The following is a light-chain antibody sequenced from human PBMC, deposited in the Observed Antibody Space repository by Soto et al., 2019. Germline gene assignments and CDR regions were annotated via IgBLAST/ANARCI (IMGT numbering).Light chain of an antibody. CDR2: ENN. J-gene: IGLJ1*01. CDR3: GTWDSSLSGFV. Sequence: SVLTQPASVSAAPGQRVSIFCSGISSNIANYYVFWFQHLPGTAHKLLIYENNKRPSGIPGRFSGSKSGTSATLGITGLQTGDETNYYCGTWDSSLSGFVFGTRTKVTVL. CDR1: SSNIANYY. V-gene: IGLV1-51*01.